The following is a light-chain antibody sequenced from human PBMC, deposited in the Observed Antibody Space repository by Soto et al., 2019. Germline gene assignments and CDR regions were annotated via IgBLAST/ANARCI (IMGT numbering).Light chain of an antibody. CDR3: QQRNTWPLT. Sequence: EIVVTQSPATLSLSPGERATLSCRASQSVYNFLAWYQQKPGQAPSLLIYDASNRATGIPARFSGSGSGTDFTLTISSLEPEDFAVYYCQQRNTWPLTFGGGTKVEV. V-gene: IGKV3-11*01. CDR2: DAS. CDR1: QSVYNF. J-gene: IGKJ4*01.